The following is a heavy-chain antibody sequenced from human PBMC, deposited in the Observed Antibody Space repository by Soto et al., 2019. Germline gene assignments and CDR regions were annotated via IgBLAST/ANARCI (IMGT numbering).Heavy chain of an antibody. V-gene: IGHV3-48*02. D-gene: IGHD2-2*01. Sequence: EVQLVESGGGLVQPGGSLRLSCAASGFTFSSYSMNWVRQAPGKGLEWVSYISSSSSTIYYADSVKGRFTISRDNAKNSLYLQMNSLGDEDTAVYYCARDFGDIVVVPAADSEGYYYYYGMDVWGQGTTVTVSS. CDR3: ARDFGDIVVVPAADSEGYYYYYGMDV. CDR1: GFTFSSYS. J-gene: IGHJ6*02. CDR2: ISSSSSTI.